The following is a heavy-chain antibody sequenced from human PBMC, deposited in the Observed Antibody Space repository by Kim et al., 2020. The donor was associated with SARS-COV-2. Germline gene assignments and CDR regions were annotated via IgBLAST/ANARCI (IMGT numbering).Heavy chain of an antibody. V-gene: IGHV3-48*03. CDR3: ARNWRYYYDSSGYYYDY. J-gene: IGHJ4*02. D-gene: IGHD3-22*01. Sequence: VKGRFTISRDNAKNSLYLQMNSLRAEDTAVYYCARNWRYYYDSSGYYYDYWGQGTLVTVSS.